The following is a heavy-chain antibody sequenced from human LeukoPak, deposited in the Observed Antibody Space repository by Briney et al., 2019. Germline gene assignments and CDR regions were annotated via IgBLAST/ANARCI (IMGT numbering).Heavy chain of an antibody. V-gene: IGHV3-30-3*01. D-gene: IGHD3-3*01. CDR2: ISYDISNT. CDR1: GFTFSDYA. CDR3: ARDPVTIFGVIIFHYFDY. J-gene: IGHJ4*02. Sequence: GRSLRLSCAASGFTFSDYAMYRVRQAPGKGLEWVAVISYDISNTHYPDSVKGRFTISRDNSKNTLYLQMNSLRAEDTAVYYCARDPVTIFGVIIFHYFDYWGQGTLVTVSS.